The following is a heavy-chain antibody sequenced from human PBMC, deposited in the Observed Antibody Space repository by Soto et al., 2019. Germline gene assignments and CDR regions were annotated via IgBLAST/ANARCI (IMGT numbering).Heavy chain of an antibody. CDR3: ATVPPYDSSGYYFDY. D-gene: IGHD3-22*01. CDR2: IIPIFGTA. CDR1: GGTFSSYA. V-gene: IGHV1-69*13. Sequence: ASVKVSCKASGGTFSSYAISWVRQAPGQGLEWMGGIIPIFGTANYAQKFQGRVTITADESTSTAYMELSSLRSEDTAVYYCATVPPYDSSGYYFDYWGQGTLVTVSS. J-gene: IGHJ4*02.